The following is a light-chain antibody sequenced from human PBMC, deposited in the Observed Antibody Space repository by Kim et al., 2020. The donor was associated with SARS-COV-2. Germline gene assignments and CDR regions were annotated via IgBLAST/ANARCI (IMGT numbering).Light chain of an antibody. CDR2: QDS. CDR3: QAWDSSTVV. Sequence: VPPGQTASITSSGDTLGDKYACWYQQKPGQSPVLDIYQDSKRPSGIPERFSGSNSGNTATLTISGTQAMDEADYYCQAWDSSTVVFGGGTQLTVL. J-gene: IGLJ2*01. CDR1: TLGDKY. V-gene: IGLV3-1*01.